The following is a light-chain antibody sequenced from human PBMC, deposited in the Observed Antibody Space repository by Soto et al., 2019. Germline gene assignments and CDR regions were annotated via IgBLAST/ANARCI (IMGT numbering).Light chain of an antibody. CDR1: QSVSSSY. CDR2: GAS. Sequence: GTVSLCARGKATLSAGASQSVSSSYLAWYQQKPGQAPRLVIYGASSRATGIPDRFSGSGSGTDFPLTTTIPAPEDIAVYYLQQYGITRWTCGQGTKVDIK. CDR3: QQYGITRWT. J-gene: IGKJ1*01. V-gene: IGKV3-20*01.